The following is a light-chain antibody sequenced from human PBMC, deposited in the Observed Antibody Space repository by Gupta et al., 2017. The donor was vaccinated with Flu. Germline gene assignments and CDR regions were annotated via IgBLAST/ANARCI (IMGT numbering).Light chain of an antibody. J-gene: IGKJ2*01. CDR1: QRLLHINGNNY. V-gene: IGKV2-28*01. Sequence: IVVSQSPVSVPVTRGEPPSNSCRSCQRLLHINGNNYLDWYVQKSGQPPQLLILLASSRASGVPDRFSGSGSGTDFTLRISRVEAEDVGVYYCMQGLQTPPYTFGQGTKLEIK. CDR3: MQGLQTPPYT. CDR2: LAS.